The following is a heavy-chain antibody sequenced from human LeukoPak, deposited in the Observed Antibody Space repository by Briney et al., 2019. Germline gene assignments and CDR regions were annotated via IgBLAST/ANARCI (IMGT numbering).Heavy chain of an antibody. CDR2: LSYDGSNK. CDR1: RFTFSNYG. V-gene: IGHV3-30*18. J-gene: IGHJ4*02. Sequence: GGSLRLSCAASRFTFSNYGMHWVRQAPGKGLEWVAVLSYDGSNKYYADSVEGRSTISRDNSKNMLYLQMNSLRAEDTAMYYCAKDGGSGYSSSWYYLDYWGQGTLVTVSS. D-gene: IGHD6-13*01. CDR3: AKDGGSGYSSSWYYLDY.